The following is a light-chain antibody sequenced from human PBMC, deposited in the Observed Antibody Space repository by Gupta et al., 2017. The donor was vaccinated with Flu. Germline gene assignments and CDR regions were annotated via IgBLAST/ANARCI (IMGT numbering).Light chain of an antibody. CDR1: SAINVETYR. Sequence: QAVLTQPSSLSASPGASASLTCPLRSAINVETYRIYWYQQKPGSPPQYLLRYKSDSDNQQGSGVPSRCSGSKDASANAGILLISGLQSEDEADYYCVIWHSSAWVFGGGTKLTVL. V-gene: IGLV5-45*02. CDR3: VIWHSSAWV. CDR2: YKSDSDN. J-gene: IGLJ3*02.